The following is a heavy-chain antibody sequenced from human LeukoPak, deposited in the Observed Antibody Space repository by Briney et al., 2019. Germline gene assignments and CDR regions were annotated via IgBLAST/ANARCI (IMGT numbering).Heavy chain of an antibody. J-gene: IGHJ4*02. Sequence: ASVKVSCKASGYTFTGYYVHWVRQAPGQGLEWMGWINPNSGGTNYAQKFQGRVTMTRDTSISTAYMELSRLRSDDTAVYYCARAVTRLGGFDYWGQGTLVAVSS. CDR2: INPNSGGT. V-gene: IGHV1-2*02. CDR1: GYTFTGYY. CDR3: ARAVTRLGGFDY. D-gene: IGHD3-16*01.